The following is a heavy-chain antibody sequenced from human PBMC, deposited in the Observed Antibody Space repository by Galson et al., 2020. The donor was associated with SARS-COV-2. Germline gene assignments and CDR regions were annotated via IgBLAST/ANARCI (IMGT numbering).Heavy chain of an antibody. CDR2: ISYDGSNK. CDR3: ARDRSYETIVDYYMDV. V-gene: IGHV3-30*04. J-gene: IGHJ6*03. Sequence: QLGESLKISCAASGFTFSSYAMHWVRQAPGKGLEWVAVISYDGSNKYYADSVKGRFTISRDNSKNTLYLQMNSLRAEDTAVYYCARDRSYETIVDYYMDVWGKGTTVTVSS. D-gene: IGHD3-16*02. CDR1: GFTFSSYA.